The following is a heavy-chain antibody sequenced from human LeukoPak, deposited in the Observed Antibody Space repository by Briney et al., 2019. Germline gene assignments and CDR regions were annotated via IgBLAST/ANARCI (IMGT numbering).Heavy chain of an antibody. CDR1: GGTFSSYT. CDR2: IIPILGIA. Sequence: SVKVSCKASGGTFSSYTISWVRQAPGQGLEWVGRIIPILGIANYAQEFQGRVTITADKSTSTAYMELSSLRSEDTAVYYCVGHRGGGWFDPWGQGTLVTVSS. V-gene: IGHV1-69*02. CDR3: VGHRGGGWFDP. J-gene: IGHJ5*02. D-gene: IGHD3-10*01.